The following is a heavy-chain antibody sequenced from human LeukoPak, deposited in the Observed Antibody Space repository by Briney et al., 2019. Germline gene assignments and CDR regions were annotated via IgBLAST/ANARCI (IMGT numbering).Heavy chain of an antibody. CDR2: IYYSGST. V-gene: IGHV4-59*12. Sequence: SETLSLTCTVSGGSISSYYWSWIRQPPGKGLEWIGYIYYSGSTNYNPSLKSRVTMSVDTSKNQFSLKLSSVTAADTAVYYCAREGRQLVLAYYYYYYYMDVWGKGTTVTISS. D-gene: IGHD6-13*01. CDR1: GGSISSYY. J-gene: IGHJ6*03. CDR3: AREGRQLVLAYYYYYYYMDV.